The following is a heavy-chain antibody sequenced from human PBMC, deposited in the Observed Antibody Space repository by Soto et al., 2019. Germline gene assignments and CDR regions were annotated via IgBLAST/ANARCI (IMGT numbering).Heavy chain of an antibody. D-gene: IGHD1-1*01. CDR3: PKGIRRTWNEMDV. V-gene: IGHV3-9*01. J-gene: IGHJ6*02. CDR1: GFTLDDYT. CDR2: INWSNGNT. Sequence: QTGGSLRLSCAAFGFTLDDYTMHWVRQAPGKGLEWVSGINWSNGNTGYAASVKGRFTISRDNAKNSLYLQMSSLRTEDTALYYCPKGIRRTWNEMDVWGQGTTVTVSS.